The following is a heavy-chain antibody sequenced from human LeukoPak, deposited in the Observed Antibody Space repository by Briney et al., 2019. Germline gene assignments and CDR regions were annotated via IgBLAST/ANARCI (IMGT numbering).Heavy chain of an antibody. V-gene: IGHV4-59*12. CDR1: GGSISSYY. J-gene: IGHJ5*02. CDR2: IYYSGST. CDR3: ASHGRGYCSGGSCRRNWFDP. D-gene: IGHD2-15*01. Sequence: SETLSLTCTVSGGSISSYYWSWIRQPPGKGLEWIGYIYYSGSTNYNPSLKSRVTISVDTSKNQFSLKLSSVTAADTAVYYCASHGRGYCSGGSCRRNWFDPWGQGTLVTVSS.